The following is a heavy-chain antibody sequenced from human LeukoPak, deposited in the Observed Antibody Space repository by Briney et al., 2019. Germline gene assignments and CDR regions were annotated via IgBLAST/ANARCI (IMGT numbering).Heavy chain of an antibody. CDR2: IIPIFGTA. CDR3: AARGYSDYDWALDY. V-gene: IGHV1-69*05. CDR1: GGTFSSYA. Sequence: GASVKVSCKASGGTFSSYAISWVRQAPGQGLEWMGGIIPIFGTANYAQKFQGRVTITTDESTSTAYMELSSLRSEDTAVYYCAARGYSDYDWALDYWGQGTLVTVSS. D-gene: IGHD5-12*01. J-gene: IGHJ4*02.